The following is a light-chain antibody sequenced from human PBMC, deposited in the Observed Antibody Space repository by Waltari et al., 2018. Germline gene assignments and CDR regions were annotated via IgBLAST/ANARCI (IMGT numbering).Light chain of an antibody. V-gene: IGKV1-39*01. CDR3: QQTYSTPYT. CDR2: TAS. J-gene: IGKJ2*01. CDR1: HAICGH. Sequence: CRESHAICGHLNWFRQQPGRPPKLLIHTASSLQSGVPSRFSGSGSGTHFTLTITSLQPEDFATYFCQQTYSTPYTFGQGTKVDIK.